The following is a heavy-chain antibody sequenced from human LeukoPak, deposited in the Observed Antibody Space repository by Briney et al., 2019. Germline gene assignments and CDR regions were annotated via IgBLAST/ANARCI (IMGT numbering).Heavy chain of an antibody. V-gene: IGHV3-11*01. Sequence: GGSLRLSCAASGFTFSDHYMSWIRQAPGKGLEWVSYIWSSGSTIYYAGSVKGRFTISRDNAKNSLYLQMNSLRAEDTAVYYCARGHYGLDVWGQGTTVTVSS. CDR1: GFTFSDHY. J-gene: IGHJ6*02. CDR3: ARGHYGLDV. CDR2: IWSSGSTI.